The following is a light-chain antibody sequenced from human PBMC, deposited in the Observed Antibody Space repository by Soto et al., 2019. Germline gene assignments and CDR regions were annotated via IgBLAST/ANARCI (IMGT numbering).Light chain of an antibody. V-gene: IGKV3-15*01. J-gene: IGKJ1*01. Sequence: EIVMTQSPATLSVSPGERATLSCRASQRVSSNLAWYQQKPCQAPRLLIYGASTRATGIPARFSGSGSGTEFTLTISSLQSEDFAVYYCQQYNNWPQTFGQGTKVEIK. CDR2: GAS. CDR3: QQYNNWPQT. CDR1: QRVSSN.